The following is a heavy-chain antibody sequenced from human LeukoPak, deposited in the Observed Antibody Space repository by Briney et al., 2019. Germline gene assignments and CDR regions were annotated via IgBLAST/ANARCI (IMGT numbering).Heavy chain of an antibody. D-gene: IGHD6-19*01. Sequence: SETLSLTCTVSGYSISSGYYWGWIRQPPGKGLEWIGSIHHSGSTYYNPSLKSRVTISVDTSKNQFSLELSSVTAADTAVYYCARSGSVAVAGTSHYYYMDVWGKGTTVTVSS. J-gene: IGHJ6*03. CDR3: ARSGSVAVAGTSHYYYMDV. V-gene: IGHV4-38-2*02. CDR2: IHHSGST. CDR1: GYSISSGYY.